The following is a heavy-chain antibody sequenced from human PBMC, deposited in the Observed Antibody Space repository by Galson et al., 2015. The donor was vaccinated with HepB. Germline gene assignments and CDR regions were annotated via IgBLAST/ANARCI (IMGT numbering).Heavy chain of an antibody. CDR2: IRYDGSNK. D-gene: IGHD6-13*01. Sequence: SLRLSCAASGFTFSSYGMHWVRQAPGKGLEWVAFIRYDGSNKYYADSVKGRFTISRDNSKNTLYLQMNSLRAEDTAVYYCAKDPLYSSSWYYYYYGMDVWGQGTTVTVSS. CDR1: GFTFSSYG. V-gene: IGHV3-30*02. J-gene: IGHJ6*02. CDR3: AKDPLYSSSWYYYYYGMDV.